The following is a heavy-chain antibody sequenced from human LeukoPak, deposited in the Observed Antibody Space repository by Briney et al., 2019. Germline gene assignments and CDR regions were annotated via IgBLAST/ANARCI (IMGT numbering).Heavy chain of an antibody. CDR3: ARATMEPTRWWFDP. J-gene: IGHJ5*02. D-gene: IGHD1-14*01. Sequence: ASVTVSFTASVYTFTIYYMHWVRLAPGPGLERMGIINPSGGSTSYAQKFQGRVTMTRDTSTSTVYMELSSLRSEDTGVYYCARATMEPTRWWFDPWGQGTLVSVSS. CDR1: VYTFTIYY. CDR2: INPSGGST. V-gene: IGHV1-46*01.